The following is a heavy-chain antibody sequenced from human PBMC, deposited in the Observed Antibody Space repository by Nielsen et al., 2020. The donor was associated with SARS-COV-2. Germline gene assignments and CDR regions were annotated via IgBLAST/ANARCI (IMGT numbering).Heavy chain of an antibody. V-gene: IGHV3-20*04. D-gene: IGHD6-13*01. CDR1: GFSFDDDG. Sequence: GESLKISRAASGFSFDDDGMSWVRQVPGRGLEWVSGINWNGGRTGYADSVRGRFTISRDNAQSSLYLQMNSLRVEDTALYYCARGYLAAPYYYGMDVWGQGTKVTVSS. CDR2: INWNGGRT. J-gene: IGHJ6*02. CDR3: ARGYLAAPYYYGMDV.